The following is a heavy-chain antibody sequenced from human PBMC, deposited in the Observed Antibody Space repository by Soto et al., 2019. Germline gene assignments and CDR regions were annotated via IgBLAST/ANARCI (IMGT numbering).Heavy chain of an antibody. Sequence: QVRLEESGGGLVKPGGSPRLPCAASGFTFSAVYMSWIRQAPNKGLEYISYISSSGTSANYADSVKGRFTISRDNAKNSLYLQMNSLRAKDTAVHYCARDRGALTGQYADYWCKGAMVTVSS. CDR1: GFTFSAVY. CDR2: ISSSGTSA. V-gene: IGHV3-11*05. CDR3: ARDRGALTGQYADY. J-gene: IGHJ4*02. D-gene: IGHD3-10*01.